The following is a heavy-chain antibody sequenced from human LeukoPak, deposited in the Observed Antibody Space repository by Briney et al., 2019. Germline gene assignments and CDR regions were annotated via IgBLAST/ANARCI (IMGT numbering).Heavy chain of an antibody. Sequence: PSETLSHTCTVSGGSISSYYWSWIRQPPGHGLEWIGYIYYSGSTNYNPSLKSRVTISVDTSKNQFSLKLSSVTAADTAVYYCARSVYGVSVDYWAQGTLVTVSS. J-gene: IGHJ4*02. CDR3: ARSVYGVSVDY. CDR2: IYYSGST. D-gene: IGHD4-17*01. V-gene: IGHV4-59*01. CDR1: GGSISSYY.